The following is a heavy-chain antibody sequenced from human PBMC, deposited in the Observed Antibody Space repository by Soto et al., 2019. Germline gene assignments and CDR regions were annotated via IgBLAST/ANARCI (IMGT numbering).Heavy chain of an antibody. Sequence: QVQLVESGGGVVQPGRSLRLSCAASGFTFRSYGMHWVRQAPGKGLEWLAVISHDGAKKYLADSVKGRLTISRDNSRNTLYLQMNRLSAGDTAVYYCGKDTLDCSGGDCPLYYYYGMDVWGQGTTVTVSS. CDR2: ISHDGAKK. V-gene: IGHV3-30*18. D-gene: IGHD2-21*02. J-gene: IGHJ6*02. CDR1: GFTFRSYG. CDR3: GKDTLDCSGGDCPLYYYYGMDV.